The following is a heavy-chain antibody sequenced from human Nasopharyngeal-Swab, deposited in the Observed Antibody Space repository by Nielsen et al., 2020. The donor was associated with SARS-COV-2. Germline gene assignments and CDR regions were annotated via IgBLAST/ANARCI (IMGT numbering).Heavy chain of an antibody. CDR3: ARDQLGDTAMVTLDY. V-gene: IGHV3-11*01. D-gene: IGHD5-18*01. J-gene: IGHJ4*02. CDR1: GFTFSDYY. Sequence: GESLKISCAASGFTFSDYYMSWIRQAPGKGLEWVSYISSSGSTIYYADSVKGRFTISRDNAKNSLYLQMNSLRAEDTAVYYCARDQLGDTAMVTLDYWGQGTLVTVSS. CDR2: ISSSGSTI.